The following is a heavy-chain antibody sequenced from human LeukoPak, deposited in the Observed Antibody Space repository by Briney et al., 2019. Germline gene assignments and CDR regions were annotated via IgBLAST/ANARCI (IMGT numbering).Heavy chain of an antibody. CDR3: AREDYYDSSGYNNWFDP. J-gene: IGHJ5*02. D-gene: IGHD3-22*01. Sequence: SETLSLTCTVSGGSVSSGSYYWSWIRQPPGKGLEWIGYIYYSGSTNYNHSLKSRATISVDTSKNQFSLKLSSVTAADTAVYYCAREDYYDSSGYNNWFDPWGQGTLVTVSS. V-gene: IGHV4-61*01. CDR2: IYYSGST. CDR1: GGSVSSGSYY.